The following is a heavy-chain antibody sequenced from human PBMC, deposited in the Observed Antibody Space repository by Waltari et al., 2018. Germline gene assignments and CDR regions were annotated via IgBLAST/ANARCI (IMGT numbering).Heavy chain of an antibody. CDR1: GYTFTNFG. J-gene: IGHJ4*02. D-gene: IGHD3-22*01. CDR3: ARGGGPRTVVALTFDL. V-gene: IGHV1-18*01. CDR2: ISPYNGNA. Sequence: QVQLVQSEAQVKNPAASVKVSCKASGYTFTNFGINWVRQAPGQGLEWMGWISPYNGNADYEPKLQGRVTMTTDTSTKTAYLELRSLRSDDTAVYFCARGGGPRTVVALTFDLWGQGTPVTVSS.